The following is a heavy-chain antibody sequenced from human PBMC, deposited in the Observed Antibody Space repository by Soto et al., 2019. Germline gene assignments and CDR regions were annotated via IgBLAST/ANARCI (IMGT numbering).Heavy chain of an antibody. D-gene: IGHD2-15*01. Sequence: QVQLQESGPGLVKPSQTLSLTCTVSGGSISSGDYYWSWIRQPPGKGLEWIGYIYYSGSTYYNPSLKSRVTTSVDTSKNQFSLKLSSVTAADTAVYYCARTLGYCSGGSCYPGWDWFDPWGQGTLVTVSS. CDR2: IYYSGST. V-gene: IGHV4-30-4*01. CDR3: ARTLGYCSGGSCYPGWDWFDP. J-gene: IGHJ5*02. CDR1: GGSISSGDYY.